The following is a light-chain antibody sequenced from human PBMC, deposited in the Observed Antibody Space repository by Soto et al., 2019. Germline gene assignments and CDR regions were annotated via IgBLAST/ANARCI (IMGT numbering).Light chain of an antibody. V-gene: IGKV3-20*01. Sequence: EIVMTQSPVTLSVSPGERATLSCRASQSVSSNLAWYQQKPGQAPSLLIYGAFTRATGIPARFSGTGSGTDFTLTISRLEPEDFAVYYCQQYGSSPFTFGQGTRLEI. CDR2: GAF. CDR3: QQYGSSPFT. J-gene: IGKJ5*01. CDR1: QSVSSN.